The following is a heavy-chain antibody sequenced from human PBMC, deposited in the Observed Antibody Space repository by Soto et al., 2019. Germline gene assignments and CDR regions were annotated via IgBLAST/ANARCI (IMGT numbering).Heavy chain of an antibody. CDR1: GDSVSSNNIA. CDR3: ARGRLSTFDY. J-gene: IGHJ4*02. CDR2: TSYRSKWYN. V-gene: IGHV6-1*01. Sequence: PSQTLSLPCAVSGDSVSSNNIAWTWLRQSPWRGLEWLGRTSYRSKWYNEYAVSVRSRITINLDTSKNNFSLQRNSVTPEDTSVYYCARGRLSTFDYWGQGAQVTVSS.